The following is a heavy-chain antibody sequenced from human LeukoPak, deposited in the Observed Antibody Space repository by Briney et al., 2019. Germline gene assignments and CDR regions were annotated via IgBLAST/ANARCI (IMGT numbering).Heavy chain of an antibody. CDR2: INHSGST. CDR1: GGSFSGYY. CDR3: ARAVVVPAAIFHYYYYHYMDV. J-gene: IGHJ6*03. V-gene: IGHV4-34*01. D-gene: IGHD2-2*02. Sequence: SETLSLTCAVYGGSFSGYYWSWIRQPPGKGLEWIGEINHSGSTNYNPSLKSRVTISVDTSKNQFSLKLSSVTAADTAVYYCARAVVVPAAIFHYYYYHYMDVWGKGTTVTVSS.